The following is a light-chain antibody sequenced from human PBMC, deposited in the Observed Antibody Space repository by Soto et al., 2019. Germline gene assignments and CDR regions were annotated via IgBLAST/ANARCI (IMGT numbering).Light chain of an antibody. Sequence: EIVLTQSPGTLSLSPGERATLSCRASQSVSSSYLAWYQQKPGQAPRLLIYATSSRATGIPDRFRGSESGPDFTLTISRLEPEDCAVYYCQQYDNSPLWTVGQGTKVEIK. J-gene: IGKJ1*01. CDR3: QQYDNSPLWT. CDR1: QSVSSSY. CDR2: ATS. V-gene: IGKV3-20*01.